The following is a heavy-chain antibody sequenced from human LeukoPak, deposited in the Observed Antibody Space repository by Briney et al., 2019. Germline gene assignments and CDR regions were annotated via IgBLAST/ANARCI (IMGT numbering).Heavy chain of an antibody. CDR3: ARDSGDYDAFCDS. V-gene: IGHV3-33*01. CDR1: GFTLSIYG. J-gene: IGHJ4*02. D-gene: IGHD4-17*01. Sequence: GRSLRLSCAASGFTLSIYGMHWVPQAPGKGLEWVALIWYDGSKKYYRDSVKGRFTISRDNSKNTLFLQMNSLRAEDTAVYYCARDSGDYDAFCDSWGQGTLVTVSS. CDR2: IWYDGSKK.